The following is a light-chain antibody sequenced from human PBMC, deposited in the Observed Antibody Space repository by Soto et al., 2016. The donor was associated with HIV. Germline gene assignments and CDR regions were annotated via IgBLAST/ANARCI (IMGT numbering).Light chain of an antibody. Sequence: ETVMTQSPLSLPVTPGEPASISCRSSQSLLHTNGYHYLDWYLQKPGQSPQVLIYLGSNRASGVPDRFSGSGSGTDFTLKVEAEDVGIYYCMQGLQTPLFGGGTKLEIK. CDR1: QSLLHTNGYHY. CDR3: MQGLQTPL. V-gene: IGKV2-28*01. CDR2: LGS. J-gene: IGKJ4*01.